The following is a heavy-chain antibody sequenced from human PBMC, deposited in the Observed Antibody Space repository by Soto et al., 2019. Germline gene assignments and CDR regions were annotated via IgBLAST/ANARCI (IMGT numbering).Heavy chain of an antibody. V-gene: IGHV3-74*01. D-gene: IGHD3-22*01. CDR3: AREGRSYYDSSGYTRALDY. Sequence: GGSLRLSCAASGFTFCSYGMHWVGQAPGKGLEWVSQTTTDASGATYADSVKGRFTMSSDNAKNTLYLQMNSLRVEDTAVYYCAREGRSYYDSSGYTRALDYWGQGTLVTVSS. CDR1: GFTFCSYG. J-gene: IGHJ4*02. CDR2: TTTDASGA.